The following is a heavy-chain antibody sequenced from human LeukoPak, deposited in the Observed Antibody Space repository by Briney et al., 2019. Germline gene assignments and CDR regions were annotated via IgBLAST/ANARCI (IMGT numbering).Heavy chain of an antibody. Sequence: KPSETLSLTCTVSGGSISSYYWSWIRQPAGKGLEWIGRIYTSGSTNYNPSLKSRVTMSADTSKNQFSLKLSSVTAADTAVYYCAGMTTVTTWGFSFDYWGQGTLVTVSS. D-gene: IGHD4-17*01. V-gene: IGHV4-4*07. J-gene: IGHJ4*02. CDR1: GGSISSYY. CDR3: AGMTTVTTWGFSFDY. CDR2: IYTSGST.